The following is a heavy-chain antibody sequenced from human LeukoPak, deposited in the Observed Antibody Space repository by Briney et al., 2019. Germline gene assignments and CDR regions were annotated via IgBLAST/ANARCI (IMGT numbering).Heavy chain of an antibody. CDR2: ISWNSGRI. V-gene: IGHV3-9*01. Sequence: GGSLRLSCAASGFTFDDYAMHWVRQAPGKGLEWVSGISWNSGRIGYADSVKGRFTIPRDNAKNSVYLQMNSLRAEDTPVYYCAEHGITMIGGVWGKGTTATISS. J-gene: IGHJ6*04. D-gene: IGHD3-10*02. CDR3: AEHGITMIGGV. CDR1: GFTFDDYA.